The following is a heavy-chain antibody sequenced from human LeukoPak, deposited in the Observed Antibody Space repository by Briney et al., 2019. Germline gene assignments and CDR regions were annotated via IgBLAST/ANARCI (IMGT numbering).Heavy chain of an antibody. D-gene: IGHD2-2*02. CDR3: ARGGNDIVVVPAAIHYYYYMDV. J-gene: IGHJ6*03. CDR1: GGSFGGYY. V-gene: IGHV4-34*01. Sequence: PSETLSLTCAVYGGSFGGYYWSWIRQPPGKGLEWIGEINHSGSTNYNPSLKSRVTISVDTSKNQFSLKLSSVTAADTAVYYCARGGNDIVVVPAAIHYYYYMDVWGKGTTVTVSS. CDR2: INHSGST.